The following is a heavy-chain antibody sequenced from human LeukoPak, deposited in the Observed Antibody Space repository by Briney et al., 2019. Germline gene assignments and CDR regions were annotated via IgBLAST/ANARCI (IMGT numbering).Heavy chain of an antibody. CDR1: GFSFSTSP. D-gene: IGHD5-12*01. CDR2: MNNGPGAT. J-gene: IGHJ6*02. CDR3: AKTHYDLLDF. Sequence: PGGSLRLSCAASGFSFSTSPMSWVRQPPGKGLEWVSAMNNGPGATFYRDSVRGRFTISRDDSKSTLYLQMNSLRAEDTGTYYCAKTHYDLLDFWGQGTTVTVSS. V-gene: IGHV3-23*01.